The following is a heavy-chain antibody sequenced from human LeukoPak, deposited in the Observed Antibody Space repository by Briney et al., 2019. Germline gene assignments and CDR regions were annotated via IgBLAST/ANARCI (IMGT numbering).Heavy chain of an antibody. CDR2: IYTSGST. CDR3: ARDLYSGSYFYYFDY. Sequence: PSQTLSLTCTVSGGSISSGSYYWSWIRQPAGKGLEWIGRIYTSGSTNYNPSLKSRVTISVDTSKNQFSLKLSSVTAADTAVYYCARDLYSGSYFYYFDYWGQGTLDTVSS. J-gene: IGHJ4*02. V-gene: IGHV4-61*02. D-gene: IGHD1-26*01. CDR1: GGSISSGSYY.